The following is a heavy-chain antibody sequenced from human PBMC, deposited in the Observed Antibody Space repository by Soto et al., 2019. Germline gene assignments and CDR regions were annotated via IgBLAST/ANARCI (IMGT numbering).Heavy chain of an antibody. Sequence: PSVRLSLTCAVSGGSIGNSVWRRIRQTSGSRIAWIGCVYYTRTTHFHPALASRVTASVDASTNKFSLNLSSMTAADTAVYYCARYIGGEAFIGATAVDNWGQGRMVTVPS. J-gene: IGHJ3*02. V-gene: IGHV4-59*01. CDR2: VYYTRTT. CDR1: GGSIGNSV. CDR3: ARYIGGEAFIGATAVDN. D-gene: IGHD1-26*01.